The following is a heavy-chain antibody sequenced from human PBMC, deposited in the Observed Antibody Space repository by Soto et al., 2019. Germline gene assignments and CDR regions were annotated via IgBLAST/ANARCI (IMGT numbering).Heavy chain of an antibody. Sequence: EVQLLESGGGLVQPGGSLRLSCAASGFTFSIFAMSWVRQAPGKGLEWVSSIGGGDHDRYYTDSVRGRFTISRDNSKNTVFLQMNSLRAEDTVIYYCVKDRMDHNSVWDPFDIWGQGTIVTVSS. CDR2: IGGGDHDR. D-gene: IGHD1-20*01. V-gene: IGHV3-23*01. J-gene: IGHJ3*02. CDR3: VKDRMDHNSVWDPFDI. CDR1: GFTFSIFA.